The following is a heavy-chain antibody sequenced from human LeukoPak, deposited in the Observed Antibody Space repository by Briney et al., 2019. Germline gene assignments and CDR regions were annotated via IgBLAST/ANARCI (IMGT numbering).Heavy chain of an antibody. V-gene: IGHV5-51*01. CDR1: GYRFSSYW. CDR3: AVTGTTAVARAIIDY. CDR2: IYPGDSDT. J-gene: IGHJ4*02. Sequence: GESLKISCKGSGYRFSSYWIGWVRQMPGKGLEWMGIIYPGDSDTRYSPSFQGQVTVSADKSISTAYLQWSSLKASDTAMYYCAVTGTTAVARAIIDYWGQGTLVTVSS. D-gene: IGHD1-7*01.